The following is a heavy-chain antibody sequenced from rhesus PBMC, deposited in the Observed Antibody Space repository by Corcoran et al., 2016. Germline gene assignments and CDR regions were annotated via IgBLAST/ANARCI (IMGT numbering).Heavy chain of an antibody. Sequence: LQLQESGPGLVKPSETLSLTCAVSGGSISSNSWTWIRQPPGKGLEWIGRISGDYRSTDYNPSLRSRVTISTDTSKTQFSLKVDSVTAADTAVYYCVGLMVAGPVEYWGQGVLVTVSS. CDR3: VGLMVAGPVEY. D-gene: IGHD6-37*01. J-gene: IGHJ4*01. CDR2: ISGDYRST. CDR1: GGSISSNS. V-gene: IGHV4-173*01.